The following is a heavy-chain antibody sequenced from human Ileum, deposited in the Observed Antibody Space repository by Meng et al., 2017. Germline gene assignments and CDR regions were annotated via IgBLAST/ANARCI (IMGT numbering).Heavy chain of an antibody. D-gene: IGHD4-17*01. J-gene: IGHJ4*02. CDR2: IWYDGSKK. Sequence: GESLKISCAASGFTFSDYGMHWVRPAPGKGLEWVAVIWYDGSKKYYVESVKGRFTISRDNSKNTVYLQMNSLRVEDTAVYYCARGGGGDYPFDYWGQGKRVTVSS. CDR3: ARGGGGDYPFDY. V-gene: IGHV3-33*01. CDR1: GFTFSDYG.